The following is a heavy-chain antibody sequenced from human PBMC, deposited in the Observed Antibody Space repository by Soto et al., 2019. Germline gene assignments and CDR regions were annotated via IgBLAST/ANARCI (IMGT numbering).Heavy chain of an antibody. CDR3: ARSVAVPGAHIDY. Sequence: PSETLSLTCSVSGGSICGSYLSWIRQSPGKGLEWLGYVYYTGSTNYSPSLRSRVSISVDTSKNEFSLRLSSVTAADTAVYFCARSVAVPGAHIDYWGQGTQVTVYS. V-gene: IGHV4-59*01. CDR1: GGSICGSY. CDR2: VYYTGST. D-gene: IGHD6-19*01. J-gene: IGHJ4*02.